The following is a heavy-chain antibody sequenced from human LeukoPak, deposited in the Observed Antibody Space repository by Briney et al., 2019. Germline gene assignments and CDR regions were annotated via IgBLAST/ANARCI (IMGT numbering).Heavy chain of an antibody. CDR2: ISSSGSTI. V-gene: IGHV3-48*03. J-gene: IGHJ6*03. CDR3: ARVIGYCSSTSCYVGYYYYYMDV. CDR1: GFTFSSYE. Sequence: GGSLRLSCAASGFTFSSYEMNWVRQAPGKGLEWVSYISSSGSTIYYADSVKGRFTISRDNAKNSLYLQMNSLRAEDTAVYYCARVIGYCSSTSCYVGYYYYYMDVWGKGTTVTVSS. D-gene: IGHD2-2*01.